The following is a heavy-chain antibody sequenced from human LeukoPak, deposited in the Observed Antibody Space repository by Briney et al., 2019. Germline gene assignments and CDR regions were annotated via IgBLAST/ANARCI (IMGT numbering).Heavy chain of an antibody. V-gene: IGHV4-59*08. J-gene: IGHJ4*02. Sequence: PSETLSLTCTVSGGSISSYYWSWIRQPPGKGLEWIGYLYYSGSTNYNPSLKSRDTISVDTSKNQFSLKLSSVTAADTAVYYCARHFCSGDNCYYFDYWGQGTLVTVSS. CDR1: GGSISSYY. CDR2: LYYSGST. D-gene: IGHD2-15*01. CDR3: ARHFCSGDNCYYFDY.